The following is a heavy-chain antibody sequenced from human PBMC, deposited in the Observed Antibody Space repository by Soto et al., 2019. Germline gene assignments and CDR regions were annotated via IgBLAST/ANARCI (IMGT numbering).Heavy chain of an antibody. V-gene: IGHV3-7*01. CDR3: ARDSRPERTYYDILTGYGDYYYYYYMDV. CDR2: IKQDGSEK. J-gene: IGHJ6*03. Sequence: GGSLRLSCAASGFTFSSYWMSWVRQAPGKGLEWVANIKQDGSEKYYVDSVKGRFTISRDNAKNSLYLQMNSLGAEDTAVYYCARDSRPERTYYDILTGYGDYYYYYYMDVWGKGTTVTVSS. D-gene: IGHD3-9*01. CDR1: GFTFSSYW.